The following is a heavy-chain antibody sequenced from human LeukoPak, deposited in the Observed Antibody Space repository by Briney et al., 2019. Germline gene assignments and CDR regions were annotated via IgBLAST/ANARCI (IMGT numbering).Heavy chain of an antibody. V-gene: IGHV1-69*05. CDR2: IIPIFGTA. CDR1: GGTVSSYA. D-gene: IGHD3-22*01. CDR3: ARARFEYYDSSGYSDAFDI. Sequence: ASVKVSCKASGGTVSSYAISWVRQAPGQGLEWMGRIIPIFGTANYAQKFQGRVTITTDESTSTAYMELSSLRSEDTAVYYCARARFEYYDSSGYSDAFDIWGQGTMVTVSS. J-gene: IGHJ3*02.